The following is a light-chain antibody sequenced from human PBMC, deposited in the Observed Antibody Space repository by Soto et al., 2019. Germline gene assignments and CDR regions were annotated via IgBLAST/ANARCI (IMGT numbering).Light chain of an antibody. J-gene: IGKJ3*01. V-gene: IGKV3-20*01. CDR1: QSGSSSY. CDR3: QQYCNSPIFT. CDR2: GAS. Sequence: EIVLTKSPGTLSLSPGERATLSCRASQSGSSSYLAWYQQKPGQAPRLLIYGASSTVTGIPDRFSGSGSGKDFTLTISRLAPEDFAVYYCQQYCNSPIFTFGPGTKVDI.